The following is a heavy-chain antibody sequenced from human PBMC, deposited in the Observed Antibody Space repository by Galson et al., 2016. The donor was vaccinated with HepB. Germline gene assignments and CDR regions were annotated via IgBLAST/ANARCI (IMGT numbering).Heavy chain of an antibody. D-gene: IGHD4-17*01. V-gene: IGHV1-46*01. Sequence: SVKVSCKASGNTSTTHFIHWVRQAPGQGLEWMGMFSPSDGSTNYAQKFQGRITMTRDTSTSTVYMELSSLKYEDTAVYFCARDPDDYGDYCFDYWGQGTLVTVSS. CDR3: ARDPDDYGDYCFDY. CDR2: FSPSDGST. CDR1: GNTSTTHF. J-gene: IGHJ4*02.